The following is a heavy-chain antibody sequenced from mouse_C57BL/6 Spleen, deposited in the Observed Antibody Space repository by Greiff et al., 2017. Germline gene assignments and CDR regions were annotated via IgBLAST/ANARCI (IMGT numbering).Heavy chain of an antibody. J-gene: IGHJ4*01. CDR1: RFTFSDYG. D-gene: IGHD2-3*01. CDR2: ISSGSSTI. CDR3: ARWLLSYAMDY. Sequence: EVQGVESGGGLVKPGGSLKLSCAASRFTFSDYGMHWVRQAPEKGLEWVAYISSGSSTIYYADTVKGRFTISRDNAKNTLFLQMTSLRSEDTAMYYCARWLLSYAMDYWGQGTSVTVSS. V-gene: IGHV5-17*01.